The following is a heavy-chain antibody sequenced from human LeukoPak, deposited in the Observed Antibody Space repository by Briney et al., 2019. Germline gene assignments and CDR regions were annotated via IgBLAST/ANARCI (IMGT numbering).Heavy chain of an antibody. Sequence: KASCKASGGTFSSYAISWVRQAPGQGLEWMGGIIPIFGTANYAQKFQGRVTITTDESTSTAYMELSSLRSEDTAVYYCASTDHTYCSSTSCYFPDYWGQGTLVTVSS. CDR3: ASTDHTYCSSTSCYFPDY. CDR1: GGTFSSYA. CDR2: IIPIFGTA. J-gene: IGHJ4*02. V-gene: IGHV1-69*05. D-gene: IGHD2-2*01.